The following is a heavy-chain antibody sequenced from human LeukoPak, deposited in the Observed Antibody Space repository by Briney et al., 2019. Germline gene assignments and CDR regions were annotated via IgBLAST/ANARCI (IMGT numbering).Heavy chain of an antibody. CDR1: GGSISSSSYY. CDR3: AREEDYYDSSGYYSPRSEYFQH. D-gene: IGHD3-22*01. V-gene: IGHV4-39*07. Sequence: SETLSLTCTVSGGSISSSSYYWGWIRQPPGKGLEWIGSIYYSGSTYYNPSLKSRVTISVDTSKNQFSLKLSSVTAADTAVYYCAREEDYYDSSGYYSPRSEYFQHWGQGTLVTVSS. CDR2: IYYSGST. J-gene: IGHJ1*01.